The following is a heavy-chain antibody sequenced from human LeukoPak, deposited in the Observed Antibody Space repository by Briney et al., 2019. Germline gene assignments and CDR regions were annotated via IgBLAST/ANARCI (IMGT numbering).Heavy chain of an antibody. J-gene: IGHJ3*02. V-gene: IGHV3-73*01. CDR1: GFTFSGSA. Sequence: PGGSLRLSCAASGFTFSGSAMHWVRQASGKGLEWAGRIRSKANSYATAYAASVKGRFTISRDDSKNTAYLQMNSLRAEDTAVYYCAKACSLDDAFDIWGQGTMVTVSS. D-gene: IGHD2-15*01. CDR3: AKACSLDDAFDI. CDR2: IRSKANSYAT.